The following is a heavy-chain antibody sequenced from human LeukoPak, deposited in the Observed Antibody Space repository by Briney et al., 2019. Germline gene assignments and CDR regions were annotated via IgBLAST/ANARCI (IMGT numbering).Heavy chain of an antibody. J-gene: IGHJ5*02. CDR2: ISAYNGIT. CDR3: AREVVVAAKLVVRWFDR. CDR1: GYTFTSYG. Sequence: ASVRVSCEASGYTFTSYGISWVRQAPGQGLEWMGWISAYNGITNYAQKLQGRVTMSTDTSTSTAYMELRSLRAEDTAVYFCAREVVVAAKLVVRWFDRWGQGALVTVSS. V-gene: IGHV1-18*01. D-gene: IGHD2-15*01.